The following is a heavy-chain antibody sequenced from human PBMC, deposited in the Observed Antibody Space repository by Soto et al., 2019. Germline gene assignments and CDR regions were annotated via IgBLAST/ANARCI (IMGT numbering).Heavy chain of an antibody. CDR1: GGSIISYY. CDR3: ARSGSYPRSGMDV. CDR2: IYYSGST. Sequence: TSETLSLTCTVSGGSIISYYWSWIRQPPGKGLEWIGYIYYSGSTNYNPSLKSRVTISVDTSKNQFSLKLSSVTAADTAVYYCARSGSYPRSGMDVWGQGTTVTVSS. J-gene: IGHJ6*02. V-gene: IGHV4-59*01. D-gene: IGHD3-10*01.